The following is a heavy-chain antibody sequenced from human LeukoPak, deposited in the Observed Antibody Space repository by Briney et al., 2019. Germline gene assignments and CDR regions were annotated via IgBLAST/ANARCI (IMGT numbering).Heavy chain of an antibody. Sequence: SETLSLTCTVSGGSISSYYWSWTRQPAGKGLEWIGRIYATGSTNYNPSLKSRVSMSLDTSKNQFSLRLSSVTAADTAVYYCARAPSYSYYFDYWGQGTLVTVSS. CDR2: IYATGST. J-gene: IGHJ4*02. V-gene: IGHV4-4*07. D-gene: IGHD3-10*01. CDR1: GGSISSYY. CDR3: ARAPSYSYYFDY.